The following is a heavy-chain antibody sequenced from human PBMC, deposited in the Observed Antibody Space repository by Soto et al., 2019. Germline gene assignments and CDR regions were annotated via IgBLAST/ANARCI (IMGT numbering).Heavy chain of an antibody. D-gene: IGHD6-6*01. CDR1: GGTFSSYA. V-gene: IGHV1-69*01. CDR3: ARGLSSSLAYYYYGMDV. Sequence: QVQLVQSGAEVKKPGSSVKVSCKASGGTFSSYAISWVRQAPGQGLEWMGGIIPIFGTANYAQKFQGRGTITADESTSTAYMELSSLRSEDTAVYYCARGLSSSLAYYYYGMDVWGQGTTVTVSS. J-gene: IGHJ6*02. CDR2: IIPIFGTA.